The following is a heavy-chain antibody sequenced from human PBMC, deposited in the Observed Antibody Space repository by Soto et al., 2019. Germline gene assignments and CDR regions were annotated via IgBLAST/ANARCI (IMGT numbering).Heavy chain of an antibody. Sequence: ASVKVSCKVSGYTLTELSMHWVRQAPGKGLEWMGGFDPEDGETIYAQKFQGRVTITKDTSKNQVVLTMTNMDPVDTATYYCAHRRYSSSWYHIVDYWGQGTLVTVSS. D-gene: IGHD6-13*01. CDR2: FDPEDGET. CDR1: GYTLTELS. J-gene: IGHJ4*02. CDR3: AHRRYSSSWYHIVDY. V-gene: IGHV1-24*01.